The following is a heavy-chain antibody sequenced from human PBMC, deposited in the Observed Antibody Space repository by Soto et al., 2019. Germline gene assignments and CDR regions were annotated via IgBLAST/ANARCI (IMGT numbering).Heavy chain of an antibody. D-gene: IGHD1-1*01. Sequence: QITLKESGPTLVKPTQTLTLTCTFSGFSLRTSGVGVGWIRQPPGKALEWLALIYWDDDKRYSPSLKSRLTITKDTSKNQVVLTMTNMDPVDTATYYCADLSLTTALWYWGQGILVTVSS. V-gene: IGHV2-5*02. J-gene: IGHJ4*02. CDR1: GFSLRTSGVG. CDR3: ADLSLTTALWY. CDR2: IYWDDDK.